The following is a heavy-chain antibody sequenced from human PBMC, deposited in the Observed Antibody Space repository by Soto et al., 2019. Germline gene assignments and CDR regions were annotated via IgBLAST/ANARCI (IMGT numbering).Heavy chain of an antibody. V-gene: IGHV3-33*01. CDR2: IWYDGSRT. J-gene: IGHJ4*02. CDR3: AREQIGVAGSTYDY. CDR1: GFTFSTYG. D-gene: IGHD6-19*01. Sequence: QVQLVESGGDVVQPGTSLRLSCAASGFTFSTYGMHWVRQAPGKGLDWVALIWYDGSRTHYAESVKGRFTISRDNSKNTLLLKMNSLRVEDTAVYYCAREQIGVAGSTYDYWGQGTLVTVSS.